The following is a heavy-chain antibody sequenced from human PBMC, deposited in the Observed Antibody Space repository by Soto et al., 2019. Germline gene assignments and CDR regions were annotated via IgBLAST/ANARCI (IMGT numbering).Heavy chain of an antibody. J-gene: IGHJ4*02. V-gene: IGHV3-30*03. D-gene: IGHD3-10*01. CDR3: VGGQYYFAY. CDR1: GFPFTSYG. Sequence: QVQLVESGGGVVQPGRSLRLSCAASGFPFTSYGMHWVREGPDKGLEWVAIISYDGSDKYYADSVKGRFTISRDNSKNTLYLRMNSLRPEDTALYYCVGGQYYFAYRGQGTLVIVSS. CDR2: ISYDGSDK.